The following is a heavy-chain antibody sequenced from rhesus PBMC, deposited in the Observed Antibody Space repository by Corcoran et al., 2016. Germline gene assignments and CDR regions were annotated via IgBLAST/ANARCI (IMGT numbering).Heavy chain of an antibody. J-gene: IGHJ5-1*01. CDR3: ARDRGRAAVNDRFDV. CDR2: IYGSGSSN. D-gene: IGHD6-25*01. CDR1: GGSISSSY. Sequence: QLQLQESGPGLVKPSETLSLTCAVSGGSISSSYWSWIRPAPGKGLEWIGYIYGSGSSNNYNPSLKSRVTLSVDTSKDQLSLKLSSVTAADTAVYYCARDRGRAAVNDRFDVWGPGVLVTVSS. V-gene: IGHV4-169*02.